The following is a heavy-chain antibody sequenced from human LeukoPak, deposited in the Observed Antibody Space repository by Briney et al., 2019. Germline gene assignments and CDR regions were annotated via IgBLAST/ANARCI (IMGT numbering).Heavy chain of an antibody. CDR2: IYYSGST. CDR3: AKSGSYHPNFDY. D-gene: IGHD1-26*01. J-gene: IGHJ4*02. V-gene: IGHV4-39*07. CDR1: GGSISSSSYY. Sequence: SETLSLTCTVSGGSISSSSYYWGWIRQPPGKGLEWIGSIYYSGSTYYNPSLKSRVTISVDTSKNQFFLKLSSVTAADTAVYYCAKSGSYHPNFDYWGQGTLVTVSS.